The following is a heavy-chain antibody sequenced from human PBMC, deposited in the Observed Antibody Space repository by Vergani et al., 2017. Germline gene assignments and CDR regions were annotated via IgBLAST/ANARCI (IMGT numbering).Heavy chain of an antibody. CDR2: ISYDGSNK. CDR1: GFTFSSYG. J-gene: IGHJ4*02. CDR3: AKGDYSGGWCFGVAY. D-gene: IGHD6-19*01. Sequence: QVQLVESGGGVVQPGRSLRLSCAASGFTFSSYGMHWVRQAPGKGLEWVAVISYDGSNKYYADSVKGRFTISRDNSKNTLYLQMNSLRAEDTAVYYCAKGDYSGGWCFGVAYWGQRTLVTVSS. V-gene: IGHV3-30*18.